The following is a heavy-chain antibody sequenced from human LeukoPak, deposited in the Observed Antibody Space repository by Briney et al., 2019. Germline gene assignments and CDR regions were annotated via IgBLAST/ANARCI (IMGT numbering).Heavy chain of an antibody. CDR1: GYTFTSYD. V-gene: IGHV1-8*03. Sequence: ASVKVSCKASGYTFTSYDINWVRQATGQGLEWMGWMNPNSGNTGYAQKFQGRVTITRNTSISTAYMELSSLRSEDTAVYYCASNFIRTGYFGEYYLHWGRGTQVVVSS. CDR3: ASNFIRTGYFGEYYLH. CDR2: MNPNSGNT. D-gene: IGHD3-9*01. J-gene: IGHJ4*02.